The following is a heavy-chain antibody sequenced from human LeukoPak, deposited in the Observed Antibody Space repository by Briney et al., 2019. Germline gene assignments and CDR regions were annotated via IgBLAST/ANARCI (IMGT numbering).Heavy chain of an antibody. V-gene: IGHV1-46*01. J-gene: IGHJ6*02. CDR2: INPSGGST. D-gene: IGHD3-10*02. CDR1: GYTFTSYY. CDR3: ASTPRDCSGSYSCYYYYGMDV. Sequence: ASVKVSCKASGYTFTSYYMHWVRQAPGQGLEWMGIINPSGGSTSYAQKFQGRVTMTRDTSTSTVYMELSSLRSEDTAVYYCASTPRDCSGSYSCYYYYGMDVWGQGTTVTVSS.